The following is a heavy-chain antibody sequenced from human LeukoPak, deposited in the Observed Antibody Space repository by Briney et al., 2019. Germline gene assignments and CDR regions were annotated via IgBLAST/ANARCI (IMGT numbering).Heavy chain of an antibody. Sequence: SGPALVKPTQTLTLTCTFSGLSLSTSGMCVSWIRQPQGKALEWLARIDWDGDKWYSTSLKTRLTISKDTSKNQVVLTMTNMDPVDTATYYCARKGSAWNYFDYWGQGALVTVSS. CDR3: ARKGSAWNYFDY. V-gene: IGHV2-70*11. D-gene: IGHD6-19*01. J-gene: IGHJ4*02. CDR1: GLSLSTSGMC. CDR2: IDWDGDK.